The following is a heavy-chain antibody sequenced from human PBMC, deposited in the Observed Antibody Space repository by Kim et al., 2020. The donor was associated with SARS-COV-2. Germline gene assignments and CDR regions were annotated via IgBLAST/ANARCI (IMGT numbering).Heavy chain of an antibody. Sequence: GGSLRLSCAASGFTFSSYWVHWVRQAPGKGLVWVSRINTDGSTTTYADSVKGRFTISRDNAKNTLYLQMNSLRAEDTAVYYCARVGYDWGGVYDYWGQGTLVTVSS. D-gene: IGHD5-12*01. J-gene: IGHJ4*02. CDR1: GFTFSSYW. CDR3: ARVGYDWGGVYDY. V-gene: IGHV3-74*01. CDR2: INTDGSTT.